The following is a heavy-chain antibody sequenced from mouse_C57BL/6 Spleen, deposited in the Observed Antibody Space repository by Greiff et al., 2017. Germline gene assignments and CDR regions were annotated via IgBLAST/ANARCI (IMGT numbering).Heavy chain of an antibody. Sequence: QVQLKESGPELVKPGASVKISCKASGYAFSSSWMNWVKQRPGKGLEWIGRIYPGDGDTNYNGKFKGKATLAADKSSSTAYMQLSSLTSEDSAVYFCARSRDYYGSSPYDYAMDYWGQGTSVTVSS. J-gene: IGHJ4*01. CDR3: ARSRDYYGSSPYDYAMDY. D-gene: IGHD1-1*01. CDR2: IYPGDGDT. V-gene: IGHV1-82*01. CDR1: GYAFSSSW.